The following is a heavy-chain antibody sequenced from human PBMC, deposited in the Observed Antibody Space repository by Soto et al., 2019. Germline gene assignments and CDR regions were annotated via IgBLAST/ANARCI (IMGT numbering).Heavy chain of an antibody. J-gene: IGHJ4*02. CDR3: ATGSSGWYVDFDY. D-gene: IGHD6-19*01. CDR1: GGSVSSSYYY. CDR2: IYYSGST. Sequence: SETLSLTCTVSGGSVSSSYYYWSWIRQPPGKGLEWIGYIYYSGSTNYNPSLKSRVTISIDTSKNQFSLKLSSVTAADTAVYYCATGSSGWYVDFDYWGQGTLVTVSS. V-gene: IGHV4-61*01.